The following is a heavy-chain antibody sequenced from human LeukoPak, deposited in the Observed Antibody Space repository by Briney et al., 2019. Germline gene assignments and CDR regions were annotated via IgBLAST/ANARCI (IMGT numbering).Heavy chain of an antibody. CDR2: IYTSGST. CDR1: GGSISSGSYY. V-gene: IGHV4-61*02. Sequence: SETLSLTCTASGGSISSGSYYWSWIRQPAGKGLEWIGRIYTSGSTNYNPSLKSRVTISVDTSKNQFSLKLSSVTAADTAVYYCARDPYEGNFDYWGQGTLVTVSS. D-gene: IGHD5-12*01. J-gene: IGHJ4*02. CDR3: ARDPYEGNFDY.